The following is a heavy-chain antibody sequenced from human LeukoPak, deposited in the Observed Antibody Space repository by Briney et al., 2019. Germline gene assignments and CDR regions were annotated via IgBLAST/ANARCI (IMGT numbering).Heavy chain of an antibody. V-gene: IGHV3-74*01. CDR1: AFTFSNYW. CDR2: IKSDGSST. J-gene: IGHJ4*02. D-gene: IGHD2-2*01. Sequence: GGSLRLSCAASAFTFSNYWMHWVCQGPGKGLVWVSRIKSDGSSTSYADSVKGRFTISRDNAKNTLYLQMDSLRAEDTALYYCAREAYSSTSIDSWGQGTLVTVSS. CDR3: AREAYSSTSIDS.